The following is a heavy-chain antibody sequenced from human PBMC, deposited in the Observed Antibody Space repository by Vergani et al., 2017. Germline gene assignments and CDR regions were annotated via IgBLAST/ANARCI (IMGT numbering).Heavy chain of an antibody. V-gene: IGHV3-48*01. J-gene: IGHJ6*02. D-gene: IGHD3-10*01. CDR1: GFTFGDYA. CDR3: AKDHQIRGASRASYYYYGMDV. CDR2: ISSSGSTI. Sequence: EVQLVESGGGLVQPGRSLRLSCTASGFTFGDYAMNWVRQAPGKGLEWVSYISSSGSTIYYADSVKGRFTISRDNSKNTLYLQMNSLRAEDTAVYYCAKDHQIRGASRASYYYYGMDVWGQGTTVTVSS.